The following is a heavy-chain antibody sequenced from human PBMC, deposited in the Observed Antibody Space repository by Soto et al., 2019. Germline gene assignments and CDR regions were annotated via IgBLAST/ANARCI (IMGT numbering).Heavy chain of an antibody. V-gene: IGHV4-39*01. CDR2: MHTSGGT. CDR1: GAPITSNDYF. D-gene: IGHD2-21*01. J-gene: IGHJ5*01. CDR3: GRVVEGATRHTDPDS. Sequence: PSETLSLTCTVSGAPITSNDYFWAWIRQPPGRGLEFIASMHTSGGTYHASSLKSRVTISVDTANNQVSLRMRSLTAADTAFYYCGRVVEGATRHTDPDSWGQGILVTVSS.